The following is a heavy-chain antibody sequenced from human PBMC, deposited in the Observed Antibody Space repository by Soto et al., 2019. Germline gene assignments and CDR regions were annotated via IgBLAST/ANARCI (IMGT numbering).Heavy chain of an antibody. D-gene: IGHD3-16*01. CDR3: AKESGGVFDY. J-gene: IGHJ4*02. V-gene: IGHV3-11*01. CDR2: ISSSGDII. Sequence: GGSLRLSCAASGFTFSDYYMSWIRQAPGKGLEWVSYISSSGDIIYYADSVKGRFTISRDSSKNTLYLQMNSLRAEDAAVYYCAKESGGVFDYWGQGTLVTVSS. CDR1: GFTFSDYY.